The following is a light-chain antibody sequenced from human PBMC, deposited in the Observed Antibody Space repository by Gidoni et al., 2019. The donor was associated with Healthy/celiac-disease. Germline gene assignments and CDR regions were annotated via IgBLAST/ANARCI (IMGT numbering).Light chain of an antibody. V-gene: IGKV1-9*01. CDR1: QGISSY. CDR3: QQLNSYPLT. CDR2: AAS. J-gene: IGKJ1*01. Sequence: DIQLTQSPSFLSASVGDRVTITCRASQGISSYLAWYQQKPGKAPKLLIYAASPLQSGVPSRFSGSGSGTEFTLTISSLQPEDFATYYCQQLNSYPLTFGQGTKVESK.